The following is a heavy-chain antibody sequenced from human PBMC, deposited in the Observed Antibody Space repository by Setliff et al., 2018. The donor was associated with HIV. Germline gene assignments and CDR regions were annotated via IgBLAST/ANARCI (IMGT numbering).Heavy chain of an antibody. D-gene: IGHD6-6*01. CDR1: GGSIKNSF. J-gene: IGHJ6*03. CDR2: TYHTGTT. V-gene: IGHV4-59*08. CDR3: ARPYSSSGTGYYYMDV. Sequence: SATLSLTCTVSGGSIKNSFWSWIRRPPGGGLEWIGYTYHTGTTDYNPALKSRVTIFVDMSKNQFSLKVASVTAADTAMYYCARPYSSSGTGYYYMDVWGKGTTVTVSS.